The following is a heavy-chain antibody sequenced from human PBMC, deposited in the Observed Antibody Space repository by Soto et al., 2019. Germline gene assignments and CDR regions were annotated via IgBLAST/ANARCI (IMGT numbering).Heavy chain of an antibody. V-gene: IGHV3-33*01. D-gene: IGHD3-22*01. CDR3: ARIFSGYGAFDI. CDR2: IWYDGSNK. Sequence: PGGSLRLSCAASGFTFSSYGMHWVRQAPGKGLEWVAVIWYDGSNKYYADSVKGRFTISRDNSKNTLYLQMNSLRAEDTAVYYCARIFSGYGAFDIWGQGTMVTVSS. CDR1: GFTFSSYG. J-gene: IGHJ3*02.